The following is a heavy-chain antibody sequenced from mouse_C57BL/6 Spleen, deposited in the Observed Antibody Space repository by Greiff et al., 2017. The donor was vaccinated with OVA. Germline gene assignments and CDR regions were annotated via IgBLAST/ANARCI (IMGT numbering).Heavy chain of an antibody. Sequence: VQRVESGPGLVQPSQSLSITCTASGFSLTSYGVHWVRQSPGKGLEWMGVIWSGGSTDYNAAFISRLSISKDNSKSQVFFKMNSLQADDTAIYCCARNGGSPFAYWGQGTLVTVSA. CDR1: GFSLTSYG. CDR3: ARNGGSPFAY. J-gene: IGHJ3*01. CDR2: IWSGGST. V-gene: IGHV2-2*01.